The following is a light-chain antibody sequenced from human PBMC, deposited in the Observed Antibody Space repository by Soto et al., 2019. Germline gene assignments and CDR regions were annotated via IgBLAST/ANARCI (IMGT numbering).Light chain of an antibody. V-gene: IGLV2-8*01. Sequence: QSVLTQPPSASGSPGQSVTISCTGTSRDDGGYNYVSWYQQHPGKAPKLMIYEVSKRPSGVPDRFSGSQSGNTASLTVSGLQAEDEADYFCSSYAGSNNVVFGGGTKLTVL. CDR3: SSYAGSNNVV. CDR2: EVS. CDR1: SRDDGGYNY. J-gene: IGLJ2*01.